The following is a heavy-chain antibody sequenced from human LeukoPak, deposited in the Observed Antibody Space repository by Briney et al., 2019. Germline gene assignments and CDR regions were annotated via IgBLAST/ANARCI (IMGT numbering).Heavy chain of an antibody. V-gene: IGHV4-34*01. D-gene: IGHD3-22*01. J-gene: IGHJ4*02. Sequence: SETLSLTCAVYGGSFSGYYWSWIRQPPGKGLEWIGEINHSGSTNYNPSLKSRVTISVDTSKNQFSLKLSSVTAADTAVYYCARSSDYYDSSGEGFDYWGQGTLVTVSS. CDR2: INHSGST. CDR3: ARSSDYYDSSGEGFDY. CDR1: GGSFSGYY.